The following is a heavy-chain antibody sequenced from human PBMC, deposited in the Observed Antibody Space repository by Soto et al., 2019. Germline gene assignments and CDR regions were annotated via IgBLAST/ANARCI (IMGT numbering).Heavy chain of an antibody. J-gene: IGHJ2*01. D-gene: IGHD4-17*01. V-gene: IGHV3-13*01. CDR2: IGTAGDT. CDR3: ARGPSTVTTGTWWYFDL. Sequence: EVQLGESGGGLVQPGWSLRLSCAASGFTFSSYDMHWVRQATGKGLEWVSAIGTAGDTYYPGSVKGRFTISRENAKNSLYLQMNSLRAGDTAVYYCARGPSTVTTGTWWYFDLWGRGTLVTVSS. CDR1: GFTFSSYD.